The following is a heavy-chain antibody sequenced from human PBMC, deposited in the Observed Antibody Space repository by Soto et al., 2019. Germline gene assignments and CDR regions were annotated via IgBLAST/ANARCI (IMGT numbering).Heavy chain of an antibody. CDR3: ARESSWHYFDY. Sequence: QVQLVESGGGVVQPGRSLRLSCAASGFTFSSYGMHWVRQAPGKGLEWVAVIWYDGSNKYYADSVKGRFTISRDNSKNPLYMQMNSLRAEDTAVYYCARESSWHYFDYWGQGTLVTVSS. CDR2: IWYDGSNK. CDR1: GFTFSSYG. D-gene: IGHD5-12*01. V-gene: IGHV3-33*01. J-gene: IGHJ4*02.